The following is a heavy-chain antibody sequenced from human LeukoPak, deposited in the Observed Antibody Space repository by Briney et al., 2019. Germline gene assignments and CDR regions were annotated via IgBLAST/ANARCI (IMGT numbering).Heavy chain of an antibody. V-gene: IGHV3-23*01. CDR1: GFTLKNDA. J-gene: IGHJ4*02. D-gene: IGHD3-9*01. CDR3: AKEGLTGPFDF. Sequence: GGSLRLSCTASGFTLKNDAMSWVRQAPGKGLEWVSTISGSGANTYHAGSVKGRFTISRDTSKNTLYLQMNSLRADDTAVYYCAKEGLTGPFDFWGQGTLVTVSS. CDR2: ISGSGANT.